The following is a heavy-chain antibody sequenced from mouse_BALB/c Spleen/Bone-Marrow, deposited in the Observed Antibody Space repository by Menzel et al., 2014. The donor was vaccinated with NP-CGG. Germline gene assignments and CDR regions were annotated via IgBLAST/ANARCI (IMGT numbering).Heavy chain of an antibody. J-gene: IGHJ4*01. CDR3: ARQLGLRWAMDY. Sequence: DVKLVESGGGLVQPGGSLKLSCAASGFTFSSYTVSWVRQTPEKRLEWVAYISNGGGSTYYPDTVKGRFTISRDNAKNTLYLQMSSLKSEDTAMYYCARQLGLRWAMDYWVQGTSVTVSS. V-gene: IGHV5-12-2*01. CDR2: ISNGGGST. D-gene: IGHD3-1*01. CDR1: GFTFSSYT.